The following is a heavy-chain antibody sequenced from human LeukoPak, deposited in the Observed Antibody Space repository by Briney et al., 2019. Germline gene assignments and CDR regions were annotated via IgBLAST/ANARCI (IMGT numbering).Heavy chain of an antibody. CDR3: ASNLHYDILTGYTY. Sequence: SVKVSCKASGGTFSSYAISWVRQAPGQGLEWMGGIIPIFGTANYAQKFQGRVTITADESTSTAYMELSSLRSEDTAVYYCASNLHYDILTGYTYWGQGTLVTVSS. V-gene: IGHV1-69*13. D-gene: IGHD3-9*01. J-gene: IGHJ4*02. CDR1: GGTFSSYA. CDR2: IIPIFGTA.